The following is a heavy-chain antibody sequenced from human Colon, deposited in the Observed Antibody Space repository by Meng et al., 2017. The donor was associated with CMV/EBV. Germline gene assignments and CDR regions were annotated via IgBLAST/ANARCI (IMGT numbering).Heavy chain of an antibody. CDR1: GFTFGDYA. V-gene: IGHV3-49*04. D-gene: IGHD6-13*01. Sequence: GESLRLSCTASGFTFGDYAMSWVRQAPGKGLEWVGFIRSKAYGGTTEYAASVKGRFTISRDDSKSIAYLQMNSLKTEDTAVYYCTREAPRYSSSWSGGRFDPWGQGTLVTVSS. CDR3: TREAPRYSSSWSGGRFDP. CDR2: IRSKAYGGTT. J-gene: IGHJ5*02.